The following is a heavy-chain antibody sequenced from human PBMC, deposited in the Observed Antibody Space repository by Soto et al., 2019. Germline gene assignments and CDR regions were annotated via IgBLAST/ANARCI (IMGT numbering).Heavy chain of an antibody. V-gene: IGHV6-1*01. Sequence: SQTLSLTCAISGDSVSSNSAAWNWIRQSPSRGLEWLGRTYYRSKWYNDYAVSVKSRITINPDTSKNQFSLQLKSVTPEDTAVYYCAREQGWNYGRGYYYGMDVWGQGTTVTVSS. CDR3: AREQGWNYGRGYYYGMDV. D-gene: IGHD1-7*01. J-gene: IGHJ6*02. CDR2: TYYRSKWYN. CDR1: GDSVSSNSAA.